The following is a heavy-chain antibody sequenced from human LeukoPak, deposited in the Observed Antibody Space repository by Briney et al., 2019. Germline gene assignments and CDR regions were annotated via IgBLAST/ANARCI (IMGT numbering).Heavy chain of an antibody. CDR2: IYYSGST. J-gene: IGHJ6*02. Sequence: SETLSLTCTVSGGSISSGGYYWSWIRQHPGKGLEWIGYIYYSGSTYYNPSLKSRVTISVDTSKNQVSLKLSSVTAADTAVYYCARERITMVRGVRYGMDVWGQGATVTVSS. D-gene: IGHD3-10*01. V-gene: IGHV4-31*03. CDR3: ARERITMVRGVRYGMDV. CDR1: GGSISSGGYY.